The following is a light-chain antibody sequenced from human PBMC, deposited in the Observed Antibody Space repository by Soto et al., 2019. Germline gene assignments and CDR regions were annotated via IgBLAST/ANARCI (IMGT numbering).Light chain of an antibody. J-gene: IGKJ1*01. CDR2: GAS. Sequence: EIVLTQSPGTLSLSPGERATLSCRASQSLSNNIYLAWYQQKPGQAPRLLIYGASSRATGIPNRFSGSGSGTDFTLTISRLQSEDFAVYYCQQYNNWPPRTFGQGTKVDIK. CDR3: QQYNNWPPRT. V-gene: IGKV3-20*01. CDR1: QSLSNNIY.